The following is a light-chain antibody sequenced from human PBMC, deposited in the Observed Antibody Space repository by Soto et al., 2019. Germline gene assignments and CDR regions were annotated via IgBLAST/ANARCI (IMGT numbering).Light chain of an antibody. Sequence: EIVMTQSPATLSVSPGERATLSCRASQSVSSNLAWYQQKPGQAPRLLIYDASPRATGIPARFSGSRSGTEFTITISSLQSEDFAVYYCQQYNSWPLTFGGGTKVEIK. CDR2: DAS. V-gene: IGKV3-15*01. CDR1: QSVSSN. J-gene: IGKJ4*01. CDR3: QQYNSWPLT.